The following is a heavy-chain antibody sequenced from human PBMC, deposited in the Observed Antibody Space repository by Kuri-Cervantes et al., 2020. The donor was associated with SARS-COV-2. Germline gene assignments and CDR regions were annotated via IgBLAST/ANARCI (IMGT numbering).Heavy chain of an antibody. CDR2: ISSSSSYI. V-gene: IGHV3-21*04. J-gene: IGHJ4*02. CDR1: GFTFSSYS. Sequence: GESLKIPCAASGFTFSSYSMNWVRQAPGKGLEWVSSISSSSSYIYYADSVKGRFTISRDNAKNSLYLQMNSLKTEDTAVYYCTTLIDYWGQGALVTVSS. CDR3: TTLIDY.